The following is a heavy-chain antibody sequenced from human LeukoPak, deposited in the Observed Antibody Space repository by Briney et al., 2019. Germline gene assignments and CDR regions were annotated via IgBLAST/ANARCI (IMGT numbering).Heavy chain of an antibody. CDR3: AKVRPRGSTYGFDY. J-gene: IGHJ4*02. Sequence: SETLSLTCAVSGGSSSRSNWWSWVRQPPGKGLEWIGEIYHSGSTNYNPSLKSRVTISVDKSKNHFSLKLSSVTAADTAVYYCAKVRPRGSTYGFDYWGQGTLVTVSS. CDR2: IYHSGST. V-gene: IGHV4-4*02. CDR1: GGSSSRSNW. D-gene: IGHD3-10*01.